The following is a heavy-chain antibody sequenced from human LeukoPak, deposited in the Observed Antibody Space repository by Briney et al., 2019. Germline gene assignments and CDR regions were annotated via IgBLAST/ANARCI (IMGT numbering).Heavy chain of an antibody. Sequence: PGRSLRLSCAASGFTFSTYAMHWVRQAPGKGLEWVAVISNDGGDKYYADSVRGRFTISRDNSKNTLSLQMNSLRTEDTAVYYCARESAVTIFFSPLMDVWGQGTTVTVSS. V-gene: IGHV3-30-3*01. D-gene: IGHD3-9*01. CDR2: ISNDGGDK. J-gene: IGHJ6*02. CDR1: GFTFSTYA. CDR3: ARESAVTIFFSPLMDV.